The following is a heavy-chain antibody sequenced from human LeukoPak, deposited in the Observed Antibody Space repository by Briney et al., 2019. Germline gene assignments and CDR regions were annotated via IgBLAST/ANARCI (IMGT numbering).Heavy chain of an antibody. D-gene: IGHD3-10*01. CDR3: AKDLWFTMVRGVTYGMDV. CDR1: GFTFSSYA. CDR2: ISGSGGST. Sequence: GGSLRLSCAASGFTFSSYAMCWVRQAPGKGLEWVSAISGSGGSTYYADSVKGRFTISRDNSKNTLYLQMNSLRAEDTAVYYCAKDLWFTMVRGVTYGMDVWGQGTTVTVSS. J-gene: IGHJ6*02. V-gene: IGHV3-23*01.